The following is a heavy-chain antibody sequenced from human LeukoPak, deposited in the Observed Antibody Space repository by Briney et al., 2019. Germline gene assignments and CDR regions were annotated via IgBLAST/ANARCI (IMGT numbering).Heavy chain of an antibody. D-gene: IGHD3-22*01. CDR1: GYTFTSYG. Sequence: ASVKVSCKASGYTFTSYGISWVRQAPGQGLEWMGWISAYNGNTNYAQKLQGRVTMTTDTSTSTAYMELRSLRSDDTAVYYCARVMGYYYDSSGYDIGYWGQGTPVTVSS. J-gene: IGHJ4*02. CDR2: ISAYNGNT. V-gene: IGHV1-18*01. CDR3: ARVMGYYYDSSGYDIGY.